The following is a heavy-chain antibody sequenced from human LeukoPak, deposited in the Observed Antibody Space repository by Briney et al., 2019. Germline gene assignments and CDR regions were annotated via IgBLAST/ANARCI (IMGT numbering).Heavy chain of an antibody. CDR1: GFNFDVYG. D-gene: IGHD4-17*01. CDR3: ARDLAFGDFERYFDI. Sequence: GGSLRLSCATSGFNFDVYGMSWVRQAPGMGLEWVSSINWNGERIGVAESVEGRFTISRDNARRSVYLQMNSLRVEDTAFYYCARDLAFGDFERYFDIWGRGALVTVSS. CDR2: INWNGERI. J-gene: IGHJ2*01. V-gene: IGHV3-20*04.